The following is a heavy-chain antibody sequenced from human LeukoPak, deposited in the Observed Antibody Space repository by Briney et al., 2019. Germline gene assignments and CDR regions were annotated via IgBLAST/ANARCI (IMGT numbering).Heavy chain of an antibody. Sequence: PGGSLRLSCAASGFPFSDYGLHWVRQAPGKGLEWVALIWHDGSNKYYADSVMGRFNISRDHSQNPVYLQMNSLRAEDTAMYYCAKDGDAYTEFYDYYMDVWGNGTTVTVSS. J-gene: IGHJ6*03. CDR1: GFPFSDYG. D-gene: IGHD5-24*01. V-gene: IGHV3-33*06. CDR2: IWHDGSNK. CDR3: AKDGDAYTEFYDYYMDV.